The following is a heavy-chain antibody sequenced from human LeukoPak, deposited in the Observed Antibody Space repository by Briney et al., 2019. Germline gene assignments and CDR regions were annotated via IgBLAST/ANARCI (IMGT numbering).Heavy chain of an antibody. Sequence: SETLSLTCAVYGGSFSGYYWSWIRQPPGKGLEWIGEINHSGSTNYNPSLKSRVTISVDTSKNQFSLKLSSVTAADTAVYYCARFTSSLEWLGVYYFDYWGQGTLVTVSS. D-gene: IGHD3-3*01. CDR1: GGSFSGYY. V-gene: IGHV4-34*01. CDR2: INHSGST. J-gene: IGHJ4*02. CDR3: ARFTSSLEWLGVYYFDY.